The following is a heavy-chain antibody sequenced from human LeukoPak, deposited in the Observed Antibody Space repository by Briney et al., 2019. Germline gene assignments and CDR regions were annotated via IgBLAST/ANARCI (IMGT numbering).Heavy chain of an antibody. Sequence: SETLSLTCTVSGGSISSGDYYWSWIRQPPGKGLEWIGYIYYSGSTYYNPSLKSRVTISVDTSKNQFSLELSSVTAADTAVYYCARVRVAFDAFDIWGQGAMVTVSS. CDR3: ARVRVAFDAFDI. J-gene: IGHJ3*02. CDR1: GGSISSGDYY. V-gene: IGHV4-30-4*01. CDR2: IYYSGST. D-gene: IGHD5-12*01.